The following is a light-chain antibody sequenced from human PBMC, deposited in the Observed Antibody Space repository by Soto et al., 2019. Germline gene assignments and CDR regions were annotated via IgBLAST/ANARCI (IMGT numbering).Light chain of an antibody. CDR3: QQYDSSPYT. CDR1: QSVSSSI. CDR2: GAS. Sequence: EIVLTQSPGTLSLSPGEGATLSCRASQSVSSSILAWYQQKPGQAPRLLIYGASSRATGIPDRFSGSGSGTDFTLTISRLEPEDFAVYYCQQYDSSPYTFGQGTKLEIK. J-gene: IGKJ2*01. V-gene: IGKV3-20*01.